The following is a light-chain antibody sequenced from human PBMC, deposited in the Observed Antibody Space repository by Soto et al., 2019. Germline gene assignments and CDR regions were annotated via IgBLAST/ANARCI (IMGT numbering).Light chain of an antibody. CDR2: EAS. J-gene: IGKJ1*01. CDR1: QSVSSY. V-gene: IGKV3-11*01. Sequence: EIVFTQSPATLSLSPGERATLSCRASQSVSSYLAWYQQRPGQAPRLLIYEASNRATGIPARFSGSGSGTDFTLTISSLEPEDFALYYCQQRSNWPTTFGQGTKVDIK. CDR3: QQRSNWPTT.